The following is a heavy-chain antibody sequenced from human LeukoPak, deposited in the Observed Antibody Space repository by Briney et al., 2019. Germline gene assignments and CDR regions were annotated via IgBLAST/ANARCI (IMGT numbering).Heavy chain of an antibody. CDR2: TYYSGST. CDR1: GGSISSGDYY. V-gene: IGHV4-30-4*01. CDR3: ARDQPTYDYDILTGYPPGGMDV. J-gene: IGHJ6*02. Sequence: NSSETLSLTCTVSGGSISSGDYYWSWIRQPPGKGLEWIGYTYYSGSTYYNPSLKSRVTISVDTSKNQFSLKLSSVTAADTAVYYCARDQPTYDYDILTGYPPGGMDVWGQGTTVTVSS. D-gene: IGHD3-9*01.